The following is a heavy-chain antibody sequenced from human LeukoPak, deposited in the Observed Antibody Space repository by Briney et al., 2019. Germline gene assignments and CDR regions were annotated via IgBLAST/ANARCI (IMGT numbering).Heavy chain of an antibody. D-gene: IGHD2-21*02. Sequence: ASVKVSCKASGYTFTSYYMHWVRQAPGQGLEWMGIINPSGGDTRYAQSFQGRVTMSGDTSTSTFYMELSSLRSEDTAVYYCARGRHILMVTVNSDYWGQGALVTVSS. CDR1: GYTFTSYY. CDR2: INPSGGDT. J-gene: IGHJ4*02. V-gene: IGHV1-46*01. CDR3: ARGRHILMVTVNSDY.